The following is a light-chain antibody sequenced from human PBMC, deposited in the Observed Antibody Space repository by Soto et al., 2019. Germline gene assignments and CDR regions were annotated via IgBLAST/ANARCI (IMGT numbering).Light chain of an antibody. CDR2: EVS. CDR3: SSYTSNTTRV. Sequence: QSVLTQPASVSGSPGQSITISCTGTSSDVGGYNYVSWYQQHPGKAPKLIIYEVSNRPSGVSNRFSGSKSGNTASLSISGLQAEDESDYYCSSYTSNTTRVFGGGTKVTVL. V-gene: IGLV2-14*01. J-gene: IGLJ3*02. CDR1: SSDVGGYNY.